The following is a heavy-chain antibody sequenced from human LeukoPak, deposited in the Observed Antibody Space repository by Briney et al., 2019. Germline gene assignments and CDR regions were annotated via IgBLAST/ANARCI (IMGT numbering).Heavy chain of an antibody. CDR2: IYSGGST. J-gene: IGHJ4*02. D-gene: IGHD3-22*01. Sequence: GGSLRLSCAASGFTVSSNYMSWVRQAPGKGLEWVSVIYSGGSTYYADSVKGRFTISRDNSKNAVYVQMNSLRVEDTAVYFCARTHDRRVFDSWGQGTLVTVSS. CDR1: GFTVSSNY. V-gene: IGHV3-53*01. CDR3: ARTHDRRVFDS.